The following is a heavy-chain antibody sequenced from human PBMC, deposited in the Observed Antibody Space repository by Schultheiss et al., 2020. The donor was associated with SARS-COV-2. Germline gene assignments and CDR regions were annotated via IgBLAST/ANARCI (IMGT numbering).Heavy chain of an antibody. D-gene: IGHD3-10*01. CDR2: ISYTGTT. V-gene: IGHV4-59*01. CDR1: GGSISSYY. Sequence: SQTLSLTCTVSGGSISSYYWSWIRQPPGKGLEWIAYISYTGTTKYNPSLKSRLTISADTSKNQFSLKLSSVTAADTAVYYCARDPGARGHYYYYYGMDVWGQGTTVTVSS. CDR3: ARDPGARGHYYYYYGMDV. J-gene: IGHJ6*02.